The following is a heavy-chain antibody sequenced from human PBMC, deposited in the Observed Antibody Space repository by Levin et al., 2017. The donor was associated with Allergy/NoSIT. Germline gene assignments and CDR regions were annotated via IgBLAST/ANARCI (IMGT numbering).Heavy chain of an antibody. V-gene: IGHV4-4*02. CDR3: ATNRGFYDSSGYFDY. CDR1: GGSISSSNW. CDR2: IYHSGST. J-gene: IGHJ4*02. Sequence: SETLSLTCAVSGGSISSSNWWSWVRQPPGKGLEWIGEIYHSGSTNYNPSLKSRVTISVDKSKNQFSLKLSSVTAADTAVYYCATNRGFYDSSGYFDYWGQGTLVTVSS. D-gene: IGHD3-22*01.